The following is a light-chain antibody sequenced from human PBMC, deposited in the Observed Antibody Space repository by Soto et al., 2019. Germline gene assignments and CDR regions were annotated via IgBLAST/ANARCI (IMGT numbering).Light chain of an antibody. CDR2: EVT. CDR3: SSYTSSSTLV. Sequence: QSALTQPRSVSGSPGQSVTISCTGTNIGAYNYVSWYQQYPGKAPKLMIYEVTKRPSGVSNRFSGSKSGNTASLTISGLQAEDEADYYCSSYTSSSTLVFGGGTKVTVL. J-gene: IGLJ3*02. CDR1: NIGAYNY. V-gene: IGLV2-14*01.